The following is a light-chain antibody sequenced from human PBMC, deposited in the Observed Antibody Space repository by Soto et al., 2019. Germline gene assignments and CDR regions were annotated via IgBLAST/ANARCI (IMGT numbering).Light chain of an antibody. V-gene: IGKV1-9*01. CDR3: QQLNSYPLT. CDR1: QGISSY. J-gene: IGKJ4*01. Sequence: DSRLTQSPSFLSASVGDRVTITCRASQGISSYLAWYQQKPGKAPKLLIYTASTLQSGVPSRFSGSGSGTEFTLTISSLQPEDFATYYCQQLNSYPLTFGGGTKVEIK. CDR2: TAS.